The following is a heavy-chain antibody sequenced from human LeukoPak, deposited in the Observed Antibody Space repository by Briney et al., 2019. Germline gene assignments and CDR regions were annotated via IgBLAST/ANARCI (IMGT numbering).Heavy chain of an antibody. CDR1: GYTFTGYY. CDR2: INPNSGGT. J-gene: IGHJ4*02. Sequence: ASVKVSCKASGYTFTGYYMHWVRQAPGQGLEWMGWINPNSGGTNYAQKFQGRVTMTRDTSISTAYMELSRLRSDDTAVYYCAREGSSSWYVDYWDQGTLVTVSS. D-gene: IGHD6-13*01. V-gene: IGHV1-2*02. CDR3: AREGSSSWYVDY.